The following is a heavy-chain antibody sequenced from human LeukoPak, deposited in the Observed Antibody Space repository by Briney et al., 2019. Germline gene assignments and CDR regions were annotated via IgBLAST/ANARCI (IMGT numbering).Heavy chain of an antibody. D-gene: IGHD2-2*01. J-gene: IGHJ1*01. Sequence: SETLSLTCTVSGGSISSGDYYWSWIRQPPGKGLEWIGYIYYSGSTYYNPSLKSRVTISVDTSKNQFSLKLSSVTAADTAVYYCARQVDCSSTSCPRAEYFQHWGQGTLVTVSS. CDR1: GGSISSGDYY. V-gene: IGHV4-30-4*08. CDR3: ARQVDCSSTSCPRAEYFQH. CDR2: IYYSGST.